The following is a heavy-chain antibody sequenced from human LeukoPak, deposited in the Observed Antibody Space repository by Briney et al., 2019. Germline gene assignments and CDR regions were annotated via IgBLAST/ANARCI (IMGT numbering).Heavy chain of an antibody. V-gene: IGHV1-2*02. CDR1: GYTCTGYY. D-gene: IGHD3-22*01. J-gene: IGHJ4*02. CDR3: ASKYYYDSSGWFDY. CDR2: INPNSGGT. Sequence: ASVKVSCKASGYTCTGYYMHWVRQAPGQGLEWMGWINPNSGGTNYAQKFQGRVTMTRDTSISTAYMELRRLRSDDTAVFYCASKYYYDSSGWFDYWGQGTLVTVSS.